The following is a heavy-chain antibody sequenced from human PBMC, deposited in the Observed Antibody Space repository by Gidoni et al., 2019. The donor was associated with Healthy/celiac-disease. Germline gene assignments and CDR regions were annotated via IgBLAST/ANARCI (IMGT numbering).Heavy chain of an antibody. J-gene: IGHJ6*02. CDR3: ARDRVATIDYYYYYGMDV. Sequence: QVQLVESGGGVVQPGRSLRLSCAASGFTFSSYGMHWVRQAPGKGLEWVAVIWYDGSNKYYADSVKGRFTISRDNSKNTLYLQMNSLRAEDTAVYYCARDRVATIDYYYYYGMDVWGQGTTVTVSS. CDR1: GFTFSSYG. V-gene: IGHV3-33*01. CDR2: IWYDGSNK. D-gene: IGHD5-12*01.